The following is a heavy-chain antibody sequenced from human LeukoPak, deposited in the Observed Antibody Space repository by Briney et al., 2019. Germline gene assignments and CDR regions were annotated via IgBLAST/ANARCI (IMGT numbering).Heavy chain of an antibody. CDR1: GFTFDDYA. CDR2: ISGDGGST. CDR3: AKDIRYYYDGSGYYYDY. D-gene: IGHD3-22*01. Sequence: GGSLRLSCAASGFTFDDYAMHWVRQAPGKGLEWVSLISGDGGSTYYADSVKGRFTISRDNSKNSLYLQMNSLRTEDTALYYCAKDIRYYYDGSGYYYDYWGQGTLVTVSS. V-gene: IGHV3-43*02. J-gene: IGHJ4*02.